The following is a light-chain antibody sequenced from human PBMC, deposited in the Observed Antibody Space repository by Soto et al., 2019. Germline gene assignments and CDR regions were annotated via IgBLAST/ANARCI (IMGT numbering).Light chain of an antibody. V-gene: IGKV1-5*03. CDR3: QQYNSYSPT. Sequence: DIQMPQSPSTLSASIGDRVTITCRASQSISSWLAWYQQKPGKAPSVLIYKASRLQSAVPSRFSGSGSGTEFTLTISSLQPEDSATYYCQQYNSYSPTFGQGTKVEVQ. J-gene: IGKJ1*01. CDR2: KAS. CDR1: QSISSW.